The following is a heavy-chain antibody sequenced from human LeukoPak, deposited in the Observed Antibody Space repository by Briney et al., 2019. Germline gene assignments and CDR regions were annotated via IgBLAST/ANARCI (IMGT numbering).Heavy chain of an antibody. J-gene: IGHJ1*01. V-gene: IGHV3-48*01. D-gene: IGHD3-16*01. CDR1: GFTFSSYS. CDR2: ISSSSSTI. Sequence: GGSLRLSCAASGFTFSSYSMNWVRQAPGKGLEWVSYISSSSSTIYYADSVKGRFTISRDNSKNTVSLQMNSLRGDDTAVYYRAKDDAWGRYKDWGQGTLVTVSS. CDR3: AKDDAWGRYKD.